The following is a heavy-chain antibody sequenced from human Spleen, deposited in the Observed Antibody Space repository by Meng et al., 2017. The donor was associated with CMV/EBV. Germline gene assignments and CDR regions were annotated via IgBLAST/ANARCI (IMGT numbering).Heavy chain of an antibody. CDR1: GFTFDDHA. V-gene: IGHV3-9*01. Sequence: GGSLRLSCAASGFTFDDHAMHWVRQAPGKGLEWVSGISWNSGSIGYADSVKGRFTISRDNAKNSLYLQMNSLRAEDTALYYCAKGAIFGLKYYFDYWGQGTLVTVSS. D-gene: IGHD3-3*01. CDR3: AKGAIFGLKYYFDY. J-gene: IGHJ4*02. CDR2: ISWNSGSI.